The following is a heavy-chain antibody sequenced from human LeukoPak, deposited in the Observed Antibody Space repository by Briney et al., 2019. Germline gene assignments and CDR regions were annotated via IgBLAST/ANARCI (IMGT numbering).Heavy chain of an antibody. V-gene: IGHV1-18*01. Sequence: VASVKVSCKASGYTFTSYGISWVRQAPGQGLEWMGWISAYNGNTNYAQKLQGRVTMTTDTSTSTAYMELRSLRSDDTAVYYCAKGPLRGTAAAIDYWGQGTLVTVSS. CDR1: GYTFTSYG. J-gene: IGHJ4*02. CDR3: AKGPLRGTAAAIDY. D-gene: IGHD2-2*01. CDR2: ISAYNGNT.